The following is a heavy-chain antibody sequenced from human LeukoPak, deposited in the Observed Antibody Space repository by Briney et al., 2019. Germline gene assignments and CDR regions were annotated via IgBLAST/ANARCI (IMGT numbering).Heavy chain of an antibody. J-gene: IGHJ4*02. Sequence: GGSLRLSCAASGFTFSSYWMSWVRQAPGKGLEWVANIEQDGSEKYYVDSVKGRLTISRDNAKNSLYLQMNSLRAEDTAVYYCARDPAYYGSGSLDYWGQGTLVTVSS. CDR2: IEQDGSEK. D-gene: IGHD3-10*01. V-gene: IGHV3-7*01. CDR3: ARDPAYYGSGSLDY. CDR1: GFTFSSYW.